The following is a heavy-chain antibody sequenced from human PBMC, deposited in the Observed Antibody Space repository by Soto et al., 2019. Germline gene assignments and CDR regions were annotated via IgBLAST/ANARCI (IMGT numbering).Heavy chain of an antibody. Sequence: SETLSLTCAVYGGSFSGYYWSWIRQPSGKGLEWIGEINHSGSTNYNPSLKSRVTISVDTSKNQFSLKLSSVTAADTAVYYCARGLPRSTSWANWFDPWGQGTLVTVSS. D-gene: IGHD2-2*01. CDR3: ARGLPRSTSWANWFDP. CDR2: INHSGST. CDR1: GGSFSGYY. V-gene: IGHV4-34*01. J-gene: IGHJ5*02.